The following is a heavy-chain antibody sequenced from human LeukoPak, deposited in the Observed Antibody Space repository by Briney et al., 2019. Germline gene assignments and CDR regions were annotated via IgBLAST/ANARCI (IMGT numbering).Heavy chain of an antibody. CDR2: INPNSGGT. CDR3: ARDLVGDGYNSDY. Sequence: ASVKVSCKASGYTFTGYYMHWVRQAPGQGLEWMGWINPNSGGTNYAQKFQGRVTMTRDTSISTAYMELSRLRSDDTAVYYCARDLVGDGYNSDYWSQGTLVIVSS. J-gene: IGHJ4*02. D-gene: IGHD5-24*01. V-gene: IGHV1-2*02. CDR1: GYTFTGYY.